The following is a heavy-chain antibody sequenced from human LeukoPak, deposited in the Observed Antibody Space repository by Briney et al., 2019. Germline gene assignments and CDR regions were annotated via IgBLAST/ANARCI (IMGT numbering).Heavy chain of an antibody. CDR3: AREGYSSSWYRPSYFDY. CDR1: GGSISSYY. Sequence: SEPLSLTCTVSGGSISSYYWSWIRQPAGKGLEWIGRIYTSGSTNYNPSLKSRVTMSVDTSKNQFSLKLSSVTAADTAVYYCAREGYSSSWYRPSYFDYWGQGTLVTVSS. D-gene: IGHD6-13*01. J-gene: IGHJ4*02. V-gene: IGHV4-4*07. CDR2: IYTSGST.